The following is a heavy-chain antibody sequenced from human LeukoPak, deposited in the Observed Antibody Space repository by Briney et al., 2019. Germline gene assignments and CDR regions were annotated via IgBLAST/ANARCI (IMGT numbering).Heavy chain of an antibody. J-gene: IGHJ3*02. D-gene: IGHD3-3*01. Sequence: SLRLSCAASGFTFSIFSTGWVRQAPDKWLEWVAVIWYDVSNKYYADSVKGRFTIPRANSKNTPYLQMNSLRPQDPAVYYGASDPNYEFWSGYYNAFDIWGQGTMVTVSS. V-gene: IGHV3-33*01. CDR1: GFTFSIFS. CDR2: IWYDVSNK. CDR3: ASDPNYEFWSGYYNAFDI.